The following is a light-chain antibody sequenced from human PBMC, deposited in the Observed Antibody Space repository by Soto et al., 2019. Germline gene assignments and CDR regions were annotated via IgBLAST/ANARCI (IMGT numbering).Light chain of an antibody. Sequence: QSVLTQPASVSGSPGQSITISCTGTSSDVGGYNYVSWYQQHPGKAPKLMIYDVSNRPSGVSNRFSGSKSGNTASLTISGLQAEDEADHYCSSYTTSGSLVFGGGTKLTVL. CDR1: SSDVGGYNY. CDR3: SSYTTSGSLV. V-gene: IGLV2-14*01. J-gene: IGLJ2*01. CDR2: DVS.